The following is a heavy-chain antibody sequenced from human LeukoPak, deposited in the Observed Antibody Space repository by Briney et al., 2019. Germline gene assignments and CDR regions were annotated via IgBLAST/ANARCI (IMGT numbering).Heavy chain of an antibody. CDR1: GGSISSSSYY. Sequence: KASETLSLTCTVSGGSISSSSYYWGWIRQPPGKGLEWIGSIYYSGSTYYNPSLKSRVTISVDTSKNQFSLKLSSVTAADTAVYYCARRGYCSSTSCYEYWFDPWGQGTLVTVSS. CDR3: ARRGYCSSTSCYEYWFDP. D-gene: IGHD2-2*01. CDR2: IYYSGST. V-gene: IGHV4-39*01. J-gene: IGHJ5*02.